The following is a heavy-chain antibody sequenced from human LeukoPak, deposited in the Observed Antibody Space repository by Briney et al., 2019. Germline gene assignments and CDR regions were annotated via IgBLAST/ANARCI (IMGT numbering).Heavy chain of an antibody. Sequence: PGGSLRLSCAASGFSFSTCAMTWVRQAPGKGLEWVSAISGSGGSTYYADSVKGRFTISRDNSKNTLYLQMKSLRAGDTAVYYCANRPLNSASGWYGVDYWGQGTLVTVSS. CDR3: ANRPLNSASGWYGVDY. CDR2: ISGSGGST. V-gene: IGHV3-23*01. CDR1: GFSFSTCA. J-gene: IGHJ4*02. D-gene: IGHD6-19*01.